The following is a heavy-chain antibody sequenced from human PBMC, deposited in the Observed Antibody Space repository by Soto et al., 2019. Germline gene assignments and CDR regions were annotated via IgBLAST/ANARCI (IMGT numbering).Heavy chain of an antibody. CDR1: GFTFSSYA. CDR2: ISYDGSNK. CDR3: AKDEIWFGELSASYYYGRDV. J-gene: IGHJ6*02. D-gene: IGHD3-10*01. V-gene: IGHV3-30-3*02. Sequence: GGSLRLSCAAAGFTFSSYAMHWVSKAPGKGLEWVAVISYDGSNKYYADSVKGRFTISRGNSKNTLYLQMNSLRAEDTAVYYCAKDEIWFGELSASYYYGRDVWGQGTTVTASS.